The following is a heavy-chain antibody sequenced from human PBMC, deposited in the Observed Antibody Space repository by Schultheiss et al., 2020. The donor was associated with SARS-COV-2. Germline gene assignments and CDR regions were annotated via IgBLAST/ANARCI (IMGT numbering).Heavy chain of an antibody. J-gene: IGHJ5*02. CDR1: GGSFSGYY. Sequence: SETLSLTCAVYGGSFSGYYWSWIRQPPGKGLEWIGEINHSGSTNYNPSLKSRVSISVDTSKNQFSLKLSSVTAADTAVYYCARGTHWFDPWGQGTLVTVSS. V-gene: IGHV4-34*01. CDR2: INHSGST. CDR3: ARGTHWFDP.